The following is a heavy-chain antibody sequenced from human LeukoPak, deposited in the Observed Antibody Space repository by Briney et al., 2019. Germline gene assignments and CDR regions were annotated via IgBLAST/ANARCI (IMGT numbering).Heavy chain of an antibody. J-gene: IGHJ4*02. D-gene: IGHD3-10*01. Sequence: PSETLSLTCSVSGGSISSYYWSWIRQPPGKGLEWIGYTYYSGSTNYNPSLKSRVTISVDTSKNQFSLKLSSVTAADTAVYYCARQWRYGSGSSYYFDYWGQGTLVTVSS. CDR2: TYYSGST. CDR3: ARQWRYGSGSSYYFDY. CDR1: GGSISSYY. V-gene: IGHV4-59*08.